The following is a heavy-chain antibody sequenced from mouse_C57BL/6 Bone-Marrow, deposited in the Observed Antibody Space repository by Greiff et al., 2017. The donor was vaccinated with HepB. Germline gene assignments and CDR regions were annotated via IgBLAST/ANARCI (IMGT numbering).Heavy chain of an antibody. Sequence: EVKLVESGPELVKPGASVKMSCKASGYTFTDYNMHWVKQSNGKSLEWIGYINPNNGGTSYNQKFKGKATLTVNKSSSTAYLELSILTSEDSAVYYCAREVLRYPFAYWGQGTLVTVSA. CDR2: INPNNGGT. CDR3: AREVLRYPFAY. CDR1: GYTFTDYN. D-gene: IGHD1-1*01. J-gene: IGHJ3*01. V-gene: IGHV1-22*01.